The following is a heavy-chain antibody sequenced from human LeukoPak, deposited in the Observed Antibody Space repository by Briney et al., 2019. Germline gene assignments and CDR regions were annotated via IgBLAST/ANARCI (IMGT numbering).Heavy chain of an antibody. CDR3: ARVVWGGDFHYSLDV. J-gene: IGHJ6*03. CDR1: GGSIRSGTDY. CDR2: IYMSGST. Sequence: SSQTLSLTCTVSGGSIRSGTDYWSWIRQPAGKGLEWIGRIYMSGSTDYNPSFKSRVTMSVDTSKNQVSLKLRSVTAADTAVYYCARVVWGGDFHYSLDVWGKGTTVIVSS. D-gene: IGHD7-27*01. V-gene: IGHV4-61*02.